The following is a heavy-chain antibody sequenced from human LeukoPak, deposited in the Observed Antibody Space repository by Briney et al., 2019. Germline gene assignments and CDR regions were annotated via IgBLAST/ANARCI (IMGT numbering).Heavy chain of an antibody. V-gene: IGHV4-59*08. D-gene: IGHD6-19*01. CDR1: GVSIRGYY. Sequence: SETLSLTCTVSGVSIRGYYWNWIRQPPGKGLEWIGYIFDSGSTNYNPSLKSRVTISLDTSKSQFSLRLSSVTAADTAVYYCARHRSGSSWFAPWGQGTLVTVSS. CDR2: IFDSGST. J-gene: IGHJ5*02. CDR3: ARHRSGSSWFAP.